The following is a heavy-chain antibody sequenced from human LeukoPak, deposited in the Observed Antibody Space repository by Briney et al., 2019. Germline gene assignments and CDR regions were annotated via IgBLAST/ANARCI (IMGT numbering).Heavy chain of an antibody. CDR3: ARDTGNSYFDY. J-gene: IGHJ4*02. V-gene: IGHV3-11*01. Sequence: PGGSLRLSCAASGFTFSDYYMTWIRQAPGKGLEWVSFIGGSGTTIYYADSVKGRFTISRDNTRNSLFLQMNSLRAEDTAVYFCARDTGNSYFDYWAQGALVTVSS. CDR1: GFTFSDYY. D-gene: IGHD4-23*01. CDR2: IGGSGTTI.